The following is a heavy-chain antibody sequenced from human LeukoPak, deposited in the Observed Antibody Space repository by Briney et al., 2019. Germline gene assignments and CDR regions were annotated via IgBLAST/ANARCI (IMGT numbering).Heavy chain of an antibody. CDR1: GFTFSDYG. CDR3: AKDKRPGIAAAGGKDY. V-gene: IGHV3-30*02. Sequence: GGSLRLSCTASGFTFSDYGMHWVRQAPGKGLEWVAIIWYDGYNKYYADSVRGRFTISRDNSKNTLYLQMNSLRAEDTAVYYCAKDKRPGIAAAGGKDYWGQGTLVTVSS. D-gene: IGHD6-13*01. J-gene: IGHJ4*02. CDR2: IWYDGYNK.